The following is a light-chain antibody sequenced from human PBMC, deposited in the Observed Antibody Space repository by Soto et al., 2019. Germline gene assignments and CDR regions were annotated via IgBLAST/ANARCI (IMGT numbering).Light chain of an antibody. V-gene: IGLV2-14*01. CDR3: SSYTSSSTRV. CDR2: DVS. Sequence: QSVLTQPASVSGSPGQSITISCTGTSSDVGGYNYVSWYQQHPGKAPKLMIYDVSNRPSGVSNRFSGSKSGNTASLTISGLQAGDEADYYCSSYTSSSTRVFGTGNKVTVL. J-gene: IGLJ1*01. CDR1: SSDVGGYNY.